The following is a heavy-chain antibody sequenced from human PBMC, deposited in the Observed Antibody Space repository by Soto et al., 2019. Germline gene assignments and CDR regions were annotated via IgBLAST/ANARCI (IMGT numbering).Heavy chain of an antibody. Sequence: GGSLRLSCAASGFTFSSYWMSWVRQAPGKGLEWVANIKQDGSEKYYVDSVKGRFTISRDNAKNSLYLQMNSLRAEDTAVYYCARALSWGYYYYYMDVWGKGTTVTISS. CDR1: GFTFSSYW. J-gene: IGHJ6*03. D-gene: IGHD3-16*01. CDR2: IKQDGSEK. CDR3: ARALSWGYYYYYMDV. V-gene: IGHV3-7*01.